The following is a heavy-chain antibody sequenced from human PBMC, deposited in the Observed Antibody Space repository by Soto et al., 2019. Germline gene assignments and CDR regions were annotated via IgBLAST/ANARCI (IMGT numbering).Heavy chain of an antibody. J-gene: IGHJ3*02. CDR3: AKDMVSSTASDAFDI. CDR1: GLTFSSYA. Sequence: EVQLLESGGGLVQPGGSLRLSCSASGLTFSSYAMTWVRQAPGKGLEWVSGISGGGYSTDYADSLKGRFTISRDNSKNTLYLQMNSLRVEDTAVYYCAKDMVSSTASDAFDICGQGTMVTVSS. V-gene: IGHV3-23*01. CDR2: ISGGGYST. D-gene: IGHD3-10*01.